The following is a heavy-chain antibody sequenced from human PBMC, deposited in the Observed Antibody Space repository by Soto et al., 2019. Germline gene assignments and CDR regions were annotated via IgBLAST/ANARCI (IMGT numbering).Heavy chain of an antibody. Sequence: ASVKVSCKASGYTFTSYGISWVRQAPGQGLEWMGWISAYNGNTNYAQKLQGRVTMTTDTSTSTAYMELRSLRSDDTAVYYCARDTDFWSGYYGTDVWGQGTTVTLSS. CDR1: GYTFTSYG. D-gene: IGHD3-3*01. CDR3: ARDTDFWSGYYGTDV. V-gene: IGHV1-18*01. J-gene: IGHJ6*02. CDR2: ISAYNGNT.